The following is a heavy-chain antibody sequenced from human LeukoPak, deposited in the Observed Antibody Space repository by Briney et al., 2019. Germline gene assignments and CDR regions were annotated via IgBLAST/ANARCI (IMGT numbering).Heavy chain of an antibody. Sequence: GGSVRLSWAAPGFTFNTCSMNWVRQAPGKGLEWVSCIRSSSSYIYYADSVKGRFTISRDNAKNSLYLQMNSLRAEDTAVYYCARVYYYASGSYYDYFDYWGQGTLVTVSS. D-gene: IGHD3-10*01. V-gene: IGHV3-21*01. J-gene: IGHJ4*02. CDR2: IRSSSSYI. CDR3: ARVYYYASGSYYDYFDY. CDR1: GFTFNTCS.